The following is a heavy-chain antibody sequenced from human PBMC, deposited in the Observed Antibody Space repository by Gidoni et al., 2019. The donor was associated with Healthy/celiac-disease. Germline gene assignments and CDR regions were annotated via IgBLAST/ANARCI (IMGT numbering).Heavy chain of an antibody. J-gene: IGHJ4*02. CDR2: IYYSGST. CDR3: ARDWNVGSYDS. Sequence: QLQLQEAGPGLVKPSQTLSVTCTVSVGPISSGGYYWSWIRQHPGKGLEWIGYIYYSGSTYYNPSLKSRVTISVDTSKNQFSLKLSSVTAADTAVYYCARDWNVGSYDSWGQGTLVTVSS. D-gene: IGHD3-22*01. V-gene: IGHV4-31*03. CDR1: VGPISSGGYY.